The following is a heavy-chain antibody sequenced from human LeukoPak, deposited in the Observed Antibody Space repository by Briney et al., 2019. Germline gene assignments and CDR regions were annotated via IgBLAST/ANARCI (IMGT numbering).Heavy chain of an antibody. D-gene: IGHD4-17*01. CDR2: IDSNSGGT. CDR1: GYTFTGFH. Sequence: ASVNVSCKASGYTFTGFHMHWVRQAPGQGLEWMGWIDSNSGGTSYAQTFQGRVTMTRDTSISTAYMELSEMRPDDTAVYYCARGGNIYGDYYFDYWGQGTLVTVSS. J-gene: IGHJ4*02. CDR3: ARGGNIYGDYYFDY. V-gene: IGHV1-2*02.